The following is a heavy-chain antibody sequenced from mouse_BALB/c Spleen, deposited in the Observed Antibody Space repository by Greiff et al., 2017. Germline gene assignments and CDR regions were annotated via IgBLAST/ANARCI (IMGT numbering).Heavy chain of an antibody. V-gene: IGHV5-12-2*01. D-gene: IGHD4-1*01. CDR2: ISNGGGST. CDR1: GFTFSSYT. CDR3: ARLTGTVAY. J-gene: IGHJ3*01. Sequence: EVKLMESGGGLVQPGGSLKLSCAASGFTFSSYTMSWVRQTPEKRLEWVAYISNGGGSTYYPDTVKGRFTISRDNAKNTLYLQMSSLKSEDTAMYYCARLTGTVAYWGQGTLVTVSA.